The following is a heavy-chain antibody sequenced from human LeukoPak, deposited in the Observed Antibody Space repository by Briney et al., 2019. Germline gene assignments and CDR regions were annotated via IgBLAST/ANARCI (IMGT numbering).Heavy chain of an antibody. D-gene: IGHD3-3*01. Sequence: GGSLRLSCAASGFTFSSYAMSWVRQAPGKGLEWVSAISGSGGSTYYADSVKGRLTISRDNSKNTLYLQMNSLRAEDTAVYYCAKGDFWSGYYDYWGQGTLVTVSS. V-gene: IGHV3-23*01. CDR1: GFTFSSYA. CDR3: AKGDFWSGYYDY. CDR2: ISGSGGST. J-gene: IGHJ4*02.